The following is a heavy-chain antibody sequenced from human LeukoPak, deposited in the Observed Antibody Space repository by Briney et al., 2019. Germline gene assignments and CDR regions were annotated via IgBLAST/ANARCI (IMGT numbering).Heavy chain of an antibody. CDR2: IRHDGTNK. Sequence: GGSLRLSCAGSGFAFNDYGMSWVSLAPGKGLKWVAFIRHDGTNKFYADSVKGRFTISRDNSRNTLFLQMDSLSIEDTAVYFCAKEKVAYYSSAWAGLFDTWGQGALVTVSS. CDR1: GFAFNDYG. D-gene: IGHD6-19*01. CDR3: AKEKVAYYSSAWAGLFDT. V-gene: IGHV3-30*02. J-gene: IGHJ5*02.